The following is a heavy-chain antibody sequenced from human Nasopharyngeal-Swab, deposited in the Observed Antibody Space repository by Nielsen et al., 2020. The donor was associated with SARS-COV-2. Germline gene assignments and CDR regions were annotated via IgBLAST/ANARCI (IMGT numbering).Heavy chain of an antibody. CDR3: ATVAVGATPGGAFDI. CDR2: FDPEDGET. D-gene: IGHD1-26*01. CDR1: GGTFSSYA. V-gene: IGHV1-24*01. J-gene: IGHJ3*02. Sequence: ASVKVSCKASGGTFSSYAISWVRQAPGKGLEWMGGFDPEDGETIYAQKFQGRVTMTEDTSTDTAYMELSSLRSEDTAVYYCATVAVGATPGGAFDIWGQGTMVTVSS.